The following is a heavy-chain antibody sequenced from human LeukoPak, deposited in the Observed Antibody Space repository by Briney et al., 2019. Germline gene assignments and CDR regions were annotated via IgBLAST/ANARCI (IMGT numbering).Heavy chain of an antibody. Sequence: ASVKVSCKASGYTFTSYGIIWVRQAPGQGLEWMGWISAYNGNTNYAQKLQGRVTMTTDTSTSTAYMELRSLRSDDTAVYYCARDASYDYVWGSYRPTFDYWGQGTLVTVSS. CDR2: ISAYNGNT. CDR1: GYTFTSYG. D-gene: IGHD3-16*02. V-gene: IGHV1-18*01. J-gene: IGHJ4*02. CDR3: ARDASYDYVWGSYRPTFDY.